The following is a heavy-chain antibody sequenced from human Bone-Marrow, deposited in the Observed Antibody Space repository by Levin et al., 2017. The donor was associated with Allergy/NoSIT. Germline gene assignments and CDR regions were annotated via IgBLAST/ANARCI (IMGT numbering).Heavy chain of an antibody. V-gene: IGHV3-33*01. CDR1: GFTFSSYG. Sequence: GGSLRLSCAASGFTFSSYGMHWVRQAPGKGLEWVAVIWYDGSNKYYADSVKGRFTISRDNSKNTLYLQMNSLRAEDTAVYYCAREWSSGLSSGWYGIGYWGQGTLVTVSS. D-gene: IGHD6-19*01. J-gene: IGHJ4*02. CDR2: IWYDGSNK. CDR3: AREWSSGLSSGWYGIGY.